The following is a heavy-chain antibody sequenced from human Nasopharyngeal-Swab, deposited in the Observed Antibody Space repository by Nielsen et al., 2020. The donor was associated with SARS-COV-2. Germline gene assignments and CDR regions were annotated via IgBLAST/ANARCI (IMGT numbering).Heavy chain of an antibody. V-gene: IGHV4-61*01. CDR3: ARVRGTIFGVVTAPGYFDY. Sequence: SETLSLTCTVSGYSISSGYYWSWIRQPPGKGLEWIGYIYYSGSTNYNPSLKSRVTISVDTSKNQFSLKLSSVTAADTAVYYCARVRGTIFGVVTAPGYFDYWGQGTLVTVSS. CDR2: IYYSGST. J-gene: IGHJ4*02. D-gene: IGHD3-3*01. CDR1: GYSISSGYY.